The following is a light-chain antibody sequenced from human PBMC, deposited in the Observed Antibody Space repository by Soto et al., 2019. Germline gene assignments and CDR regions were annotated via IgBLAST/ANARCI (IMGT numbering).Light chain of an antibody. Sequence: QSALTQPASVSGSPGQSITISCTGTSSDVGGYNYVSWYQHHPGKAPKLMMYDVSNRPSGVSNRFSGSKSGNTASLTISGLQPEDEADYYCSSYTTSNTRQIVFGTGTQLTVL. V-gene: IGLV2-14*03. J-gene: IGLJ1*01. CDR3: SSYTTSNTRQIV. CDR1: SSDVGGYNY. CDR2: DVS.